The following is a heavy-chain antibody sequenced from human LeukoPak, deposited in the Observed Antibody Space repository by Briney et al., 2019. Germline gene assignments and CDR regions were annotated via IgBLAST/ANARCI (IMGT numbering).Heavy chain of an antibody. Sequence: SETLSLTCTVSGGSISSYYWRWIRQPAGKVLEWIGRIYTSGSTNYNPSLKSRVTMSVDTSKNQFSLKLSSVTAADTAVYYCAGRYCSSTSCYLRGFDPWGQGTLVTVSS. V-gene: IGHV4-4*07. D-gene: IGHD2-2*01. J-gene: IGHJ5*02. CDR1: GGSISSYY. CDR2: IYTSGST. CDR3: AGRYCSSTSCYLRGFDP.